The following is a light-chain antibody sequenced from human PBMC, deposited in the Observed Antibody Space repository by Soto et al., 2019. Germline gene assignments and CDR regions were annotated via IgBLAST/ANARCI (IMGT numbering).Light chain of an antibody. J-gene: IGKJ1*01. Sequence: DIQMTQSPSTLSASVGDRVTITCRASQSISSWLAWYQQKPGKAPKLLIYKASSLEIGVPSRFSGSGSGTKFTLTISRLQPDDFATYYRQQYNSYGTFGQGTKVEIK. CDR2: KAS. CDR3: QQYNSYGT. V-gene: IGKV1-5*03. CDR1: QSISSW.